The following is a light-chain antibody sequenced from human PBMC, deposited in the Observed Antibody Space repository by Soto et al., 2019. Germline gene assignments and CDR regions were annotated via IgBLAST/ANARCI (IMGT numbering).Light chain of an antibody. CDR2: EVN. CDR1: SSDVGFFSY. Sequence: QSALTQPPSVSGSPGQSVTISCTGTSSDVGFFSYVSWYQHHPGKVPKFLIYEVNKRPSGVPDRFSGSKSGNTASLTVSGLQPEDEAEYFCSSFVDGTSYVFGTGTKVTVL. J-gene: IGLJ1*01. CDR3: SSFVDGTSYV. V-gene: IGLV2-8*01.